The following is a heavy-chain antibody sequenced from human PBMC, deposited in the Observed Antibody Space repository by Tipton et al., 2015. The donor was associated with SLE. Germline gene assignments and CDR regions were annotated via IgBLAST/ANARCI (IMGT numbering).Heavy chain of an antibody. J-gene: IGHJ4*02. CDR2: IYYSGST. D-gene: IGHD3-3*01. CDR3: ARQWAQGWSGTYFDS. Sequence: TLSLTCTVSGGSISSSSYYWGWIRQPPGKGLEWIGSIYYSGSTYYNPSLKSRVTISLDTSRKQFSLRLTSVTAADTAAYYCARQWAQGWSGTYFDSWGQGARVTVSS. V-gene: IGHV4-39*01. CDR1: GGSISSSSYY.